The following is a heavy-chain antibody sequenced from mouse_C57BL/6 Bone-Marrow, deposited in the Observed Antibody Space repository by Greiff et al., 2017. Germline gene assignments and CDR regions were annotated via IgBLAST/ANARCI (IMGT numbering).Heavy chain of an antibody. V-gene: IGHV1-7*01. CDR1: GYTFTSYW. CDR3: ARDYYGSSYVFDY. J-gene: IGHJ2*01. D-gene: IGHD1-1*01. Sequence: VQLQQSGAELAKPGASVKMSCKASGYTFTSYWMHWVKQRPGQGLEWIGYINPRPGYTEYNQKFKDKATLTTDKSSSTAYMQLSSLTSEDSAVYYCARDYYGSSYVFDYWGQGTTLTVSS. CDR2: INPRPGYT.